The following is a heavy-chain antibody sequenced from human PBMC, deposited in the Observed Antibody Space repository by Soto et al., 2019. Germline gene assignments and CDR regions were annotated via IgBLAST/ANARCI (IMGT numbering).Heavy chain of an antibody. CDR1: GGSISSSSYY. CDR2: IYYSGST. J-gene: IGHJ6*02. CDR3: ARERSSSWYDYYGMDV. V-gene: IGHV4-39*02. D-gene: IGHD6-13*01. Sequence: SETLSLTCTVSGGSISSSSYYWGWIRQPPGKGLEWIGSIYYSGSTYYNPSLKSRVTISVDTSKNQFSLKLSSVTAADTAVYYCARERSSSWYDYYGMDVWGQGTTVTVSS.